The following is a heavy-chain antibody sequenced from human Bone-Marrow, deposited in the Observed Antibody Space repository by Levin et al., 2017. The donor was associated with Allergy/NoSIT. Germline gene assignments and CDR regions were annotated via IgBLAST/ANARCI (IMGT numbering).Heavy chain of an antibody. CDR1: DGSIRTDS. CDR3: ARLRRGYYYYYGMDV. J-gene: IGHJ6*02. V-gene: IGHV4-59*01. D-gene: IGHD3-3*01. Sequence: SQTLSLTCTVSDGSIRTDSWTWIRQPPGMRLEWIGYIYSSGNTNYNPSLRSRVTISGDASKNQLSLKLSSVTAADTAVYYCARLRRGYYYYYGMDVWGQGTTVTVSS. CDR2: IYSSGNT.